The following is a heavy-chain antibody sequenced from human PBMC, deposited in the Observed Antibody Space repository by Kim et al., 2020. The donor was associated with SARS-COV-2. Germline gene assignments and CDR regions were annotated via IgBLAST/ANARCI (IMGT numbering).Heavy chain of an antibody. CDR3: ARVWSSSWGEDWFDP. CDR2: ISYDGSNK. D-gene: IGHD6-13*01. CDR1: GFTFSSYA. V-gene: IGHV3-30*04. Sequence: GGSLRLSCAASGFTFSSYAMHWVRQAPGKGLEWVAVISYDGSNKYYADSVKGRFTISRDNSKNTLYLQMNSLRAEDTAVYYCARVWSSSWGEDWFDPWGQGTLVTVSS. J-gene: IGHJ5*02.